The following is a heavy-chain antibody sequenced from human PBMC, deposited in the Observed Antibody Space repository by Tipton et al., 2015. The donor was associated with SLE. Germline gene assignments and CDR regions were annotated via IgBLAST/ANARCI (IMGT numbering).Heavy chain of an antibody. J-gene: IGHJ4*02. D-gene: IGHD5-18*01. CDR2: IYYSGST. CDR3: ACGYSYGYGY. V-gene: IGHV4-59*12. CDR1: GGPFSGYY. Sequence: TLSLTCAVYGGPFSGYYWSWIRQPPGKGLEWIGYIYYSGSTNYNPSLKSRVTISVDTSKNQFSLKLSSVTAADTAVYYCACGYSYGYGYWGQGTLVTVSS.